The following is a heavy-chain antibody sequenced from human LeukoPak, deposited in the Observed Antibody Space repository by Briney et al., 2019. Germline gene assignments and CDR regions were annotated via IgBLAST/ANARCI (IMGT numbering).Heavy chain of an antibody. D-gene: IGHD3-10*01. CDR1: GFTFSSYG. Sequence: GGSLRLSCAASGFTFSSYGMHLVRQAPGKGLEWVAFIRYDGSNKYYADSVKGRFTISRDNSKNTLYLQMNSLRAEDTAVYYCAKDLDYYGSGTYPTDYWGQGTLVTVSS. CDR2: IRYDGSNK. CDR3: AKDLDYYGSGTYPTDY. V-gene: IGHV3-30*02. J-gene: IGHJ4*02.